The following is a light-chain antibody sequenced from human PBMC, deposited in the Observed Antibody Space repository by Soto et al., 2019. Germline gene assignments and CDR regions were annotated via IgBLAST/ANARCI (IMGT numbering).Light chain of an antibody. CDR2: AAS. CDR1: QDIGSS. V-gene: IGKV1-16*01. J-gene: IGKJ1*01. Sequence: DIQMTQSPSSLSVSVGDRVTITCRASQDIGSSLGWFQQKPGKAPKSLISAASTLQVGVPSRFSSSGSGTDFILTISRLQPEDVANYYCQQYNSYPRTFGQGTKVEIK. CDR3: QQYNSYPRT.